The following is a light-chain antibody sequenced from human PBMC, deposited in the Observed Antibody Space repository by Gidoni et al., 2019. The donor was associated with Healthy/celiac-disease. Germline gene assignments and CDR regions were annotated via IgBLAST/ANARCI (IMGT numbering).Light chain of an antibody. Sequence: SYELTQPTAGSVSPGQTASITCSGAQLGDKYACWYQQKPGQSPVLVIYQDSKRPSGIPERFSGSNSGNTATLTLSGTQAMDEADYYCQAWDSSTAVFGGGTKLTVL. CDR2: QDS. CDR1: QLGDKY. V-gene: IGLV3-1*01. J-gene: IGLJ2*01. CDR3: QAWDSSTAV.